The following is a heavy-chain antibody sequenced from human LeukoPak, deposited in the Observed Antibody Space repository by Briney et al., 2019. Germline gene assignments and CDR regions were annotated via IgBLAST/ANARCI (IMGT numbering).Heavy chain of an antibody. V-gene: IGHV3-9*02. J-gene: IGHJ6*02. Sequence: SLRLSCAASGFTSDDYAMHWVRQAPGKGLEWVSGISWNSGSIGYADSVKGRFTISRDNAKNSLYLQMNSLRAEGTALYYCAKGHHARGSYYYYYGMDVWGQGTTVTVSS. CDR2: ISWNSGSI. CDR1: GFTSDDYA. CDR3: AKGHHARGSYYYYYGMDV. D-gene: IGHD1-26*01.